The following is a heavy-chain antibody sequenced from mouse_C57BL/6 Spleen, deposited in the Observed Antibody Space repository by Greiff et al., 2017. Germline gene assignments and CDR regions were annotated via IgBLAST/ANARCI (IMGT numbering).Heavy chain of an antibody. D-gene: IGHD1-1*02. CDR3: ARGPPPGDFDV. CDR1: GYAFSSYW. Sequence: VKLVESGAELVKPGASVKISCKASGYAFSSYWMNWVKQRPGKGLEWIGQIYPGDGDTNYNGKFKGKATLTADKSSSTAYMQLSSLTSEDSAVYFCARGPPPGDFDVWGTGTTVTVSS. J-gene: IGHJ1*03. CDR2: IYPGDGDT. V-gene: IGHV1-80*01.